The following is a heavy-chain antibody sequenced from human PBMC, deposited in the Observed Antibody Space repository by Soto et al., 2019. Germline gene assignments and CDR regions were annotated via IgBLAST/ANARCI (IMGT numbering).Heavy chain of an antibody. D-gene: IGHD1-26*01. CDR1: GDSVSSSSVT. Sequence: SQTLSLTCAISGDSVSSSSVTWNWIRQSPLIGLEWLGRTYYRFKLYNDYAESVKSRITINPDTSKNQFSLHLNSVIPEDTAVYYCVRLIGNSWLDFWGQGTLVTVSS. CDR2: TYYRFKLYN. V-gene: IGHV6-1*01. CDR3: VRLIGNSWLDF. J-gene: IGHJ5*01.